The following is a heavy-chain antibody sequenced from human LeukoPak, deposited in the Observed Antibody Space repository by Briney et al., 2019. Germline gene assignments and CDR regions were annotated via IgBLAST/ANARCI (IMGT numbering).Heavy chain of an antibody. CDR2: TFHRSKWYN. V-gene: IGHV6-1*01. Sequence: SQTLSLTCAISGDSVSSNSAAWNWVRQSPSRGLEWLGRTFHRSKWYNDYAVFVKSRITINPDTSKNQFSLQLNSVTPEDTAVYYCAREVDDFWSGYFPFDYWGQGTLVTVSS. D-gene: IGHD3-3*01. CDR1: GDSVSSNSAA. CDR3: AREVDDFWSGYFPFDY. J-gene: IGHJ4*02.